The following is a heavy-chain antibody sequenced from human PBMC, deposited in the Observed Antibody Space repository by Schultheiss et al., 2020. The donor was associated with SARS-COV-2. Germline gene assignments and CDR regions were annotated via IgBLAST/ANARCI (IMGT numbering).Heavy chain of an antibody. CDR2: IYYSGST. D-gene: IGHD6-19*01. V-gene: IGHV4-28*03. CDR3: ARGEGSGWYSDYYYYMDV. J-gene: IGHJ6*03. CDR1: GYSISSSNW. Sequence: SETLSLTCAVSGYSISSSNWWGWIRQPPGKGLEWIGYIYYSGSTYYNPSLKSRVTISVDTSKNQFSLKLSSVTAADTAVYYCARGEGSGWYSDYYYYMDVWGKGTTVTVSS.